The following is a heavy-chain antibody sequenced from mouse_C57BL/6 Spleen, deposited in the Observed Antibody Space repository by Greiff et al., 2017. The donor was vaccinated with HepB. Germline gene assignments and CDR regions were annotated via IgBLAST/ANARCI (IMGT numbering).Heavy chain of an antibody. Sequence: DVKLVESEGGLVQPGSSMKLSCTASGFTFSDYYMAWVRQVPEKGLEWVANINYDGSSTYYLDSLKSRFIISRDNAKNILYLQMSSLKSEDTATYYCARVGNYGGNFDYWGQGTTLTVSS. D-gene: IGHD2-1*01. V-gene: IGHV5-16*01. CDR2: INYDGSST. J-gene: IGHJ2*01. CDR1: GFTFSDYY. CDR3: ARVGNYGGNFDY.